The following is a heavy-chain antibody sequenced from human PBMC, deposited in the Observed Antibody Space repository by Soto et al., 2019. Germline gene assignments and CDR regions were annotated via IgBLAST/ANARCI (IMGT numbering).Heavy chain of an antibody. D-gene: IGHD3-16*01. CDR2: ISYDGSDT. CDR1: EFNFRGYA. CDR3: AKDLGYGTFGFDY. J-gene: IGHJ4*02. V-gene: IGHV3-30*18. Sequence: LRLSCAASEFNFRGYAMHWVRQAPGKGLDWVALISYDGSDTYYIDSVKGRFTISRDNSNSTLYLQMNDLRVEDTAVYYCAKDLGYGTFGFDYWGQGTLVTVSS.